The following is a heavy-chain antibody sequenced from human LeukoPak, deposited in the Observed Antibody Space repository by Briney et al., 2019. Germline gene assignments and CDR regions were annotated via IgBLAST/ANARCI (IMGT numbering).Heavy chain of an antibody. CDR2: ISSSSNII. J-gene: IGHJ4*02. V-gene: IGHV3-48*01. CDR3: ARDFAREFTIDY. D-gene: IGHD3-10*01. Sequence: GGSLRLSCAASGFTFSSYNMNWVRQPPGKGLQWVSYISSSSNIIYYADSVKGRFTISRDNAKNSLLLQMNSLRAEDTAVYYCARDFAREFTIDYWGQGTLVTVSS. CDR1: GFTFSSYN.